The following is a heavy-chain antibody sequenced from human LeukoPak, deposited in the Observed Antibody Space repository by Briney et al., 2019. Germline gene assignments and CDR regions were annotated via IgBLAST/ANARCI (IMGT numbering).Heavy chain of an antibody. CDR1: GFSVSSNY. V-gene: IGHV3-53*01. Sequence: GGSLRLSCAASGFSVSSNYMSWVRQAPGKGLEWVSVIYSGGSTYYADSVKGRFTISRDNSKNTLYLQMNSLRDEDTAVYYCAGYVEMATIMFDYWGQGTLVTVSS. CDR2: IYSGGST. D-gene: IGHD5-24*01. J-gene: IGHJ4*02. CDR3: AGYVEMATIMFDY.